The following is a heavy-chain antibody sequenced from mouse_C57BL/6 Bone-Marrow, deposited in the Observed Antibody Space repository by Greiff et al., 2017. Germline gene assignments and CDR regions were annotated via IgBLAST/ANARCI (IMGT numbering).Heavy chain of an antibody. J-gene: IGHJ2*01. D-gene: IGHD1-1*02. Sequence: VKLMESGAELVRPGASVKLSCKASGYTFTDYDMHCVKQTPVHGLEWIGAIDPETSGTTYHQKFKGKATLTADKSSSTAYMELRSLTAEDSDCDGSAGYINFDYWGQGTTLTVSS. CDR1: GYTFTDYD. V-gene: IGHV1-23*01. CDR2: IDPETSGT. CDR3: AGYINFDY.